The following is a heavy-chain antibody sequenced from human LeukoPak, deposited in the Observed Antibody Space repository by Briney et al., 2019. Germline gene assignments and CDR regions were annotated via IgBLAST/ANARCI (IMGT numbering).Heavy chain of an antibody. D-gene: IGHD6-13*01. CDR2: IYTSGST. Sequence: SETLSLTCTVSGGSISSGSYYWSWIRQPAGKGLEWIGRIYTSGSTNYNPSLKSRVTISVDTSKNQFSLKLSSVTAADTAVYYCATKDSSWLTNDYWGQGTLVTVSS. V-gene: IGHV4-61*02. J-gene: IGHJ4*02. CDR1: GGSISSGSYY. CDR3: ATKDSSWLTNDY.